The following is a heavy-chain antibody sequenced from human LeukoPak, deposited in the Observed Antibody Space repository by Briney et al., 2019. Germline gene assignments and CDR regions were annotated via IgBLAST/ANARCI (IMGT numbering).Heavy chain of an antibody. J-gene: IGHJ6*02. CDR3: ARRIPGSYTYYYYGMDV. CDR2: ISSSSSTI. D-gene: IGHD1-26*01. V-gene: IGHV3-48*02. Sequence: GGSLRLSCAASGFTFSSYIMNWVRQAPGKGLEWVSYISSSSSTIYYADSVKGRFTISRDNAKNSLYLQMNSLRDEDTAVYYCARRIPGSYTYYYYGMDVWGQGTTVTVSS. CDR1: GFTFSSYI.